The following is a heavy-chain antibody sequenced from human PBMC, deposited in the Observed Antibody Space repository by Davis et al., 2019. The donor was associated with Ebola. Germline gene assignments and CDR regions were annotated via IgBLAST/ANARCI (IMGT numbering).Heavy chain of an antibody. J-gene: IGHJ3*02. CDR2: ISYDGSNK. CDR1: GFTFSSYA. V-gene: IGHV3-30-3*01. D-gene: IGHD4-23*01. Sequence: GESLKISCAASGFTFSSYAMHWVRQAPGKGLEWVAVISYDGSNKYCADPVKGRFTISRDNSKNTLYLQMNSLRAEDTAVYYCARGGNNAFDIWGQGTMVTGSS. CDR3: ARGGNNAFDI.